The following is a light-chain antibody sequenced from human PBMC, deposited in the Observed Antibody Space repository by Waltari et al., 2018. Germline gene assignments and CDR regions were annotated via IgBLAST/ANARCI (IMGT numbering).Light chain of an antibody. J-gene: IGKJ3*01. CDR1: QSVSSY. Sequence: EIVLTQSPATLSLSPGERATLSCRASQSVSSYLAWYQQKPGQAPRLLIYDASNRATGIPARFSGSGSGTDFTLTISSLEPEDFAVYYCQQRSNWPPAGIIFGPGTKVDIK. V-gene: IGKV3-11*01. CDR2: DAS. CDR3: QQRSNWPPAGII.